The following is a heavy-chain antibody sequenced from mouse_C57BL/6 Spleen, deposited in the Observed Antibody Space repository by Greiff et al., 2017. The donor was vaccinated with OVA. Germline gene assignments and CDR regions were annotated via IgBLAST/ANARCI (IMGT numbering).Heavy chain of an antibody. CDR1: GFSLTSYA. Sequence: VMLVESGPGLVAPSQSLSITCTVSGFSLTSYAISWVRQPPGKGLEWLGVIWTGGGTTYNSALKSRLCISTDNSKSQVFLIMNSLQTDDTARYYCARNAGGNYWYFDVWGTGTTVTVSS. D-gene: IGHD1-1*02. J-gene: IGHJ1*03. CDR2: IWTGGGT. V-gene: IGHV2-9-1*01. CDR3: ARNAGGNYWYFDV.